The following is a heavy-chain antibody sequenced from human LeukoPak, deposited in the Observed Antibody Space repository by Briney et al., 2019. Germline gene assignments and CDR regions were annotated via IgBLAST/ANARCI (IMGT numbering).Heavy chain of an antibody. CDR3: AREDGEMATSYLDY. D-gene: IGHD5-24*01. Sequence: ASVKVSCKASGGTFSSYAISWVRQAPGQGLEWMGRIIPILGIANYAQKFQGRVTITADKSTSTAYMELSSLRSEDTAVYYCAREDGEMATSYLDYWGQGTLVTVSS. V-gene: IGHV1-69*04. CDR2: IIPILGIA. J-gene: IGHJ4*02. CDR1: GGTFSSYA.